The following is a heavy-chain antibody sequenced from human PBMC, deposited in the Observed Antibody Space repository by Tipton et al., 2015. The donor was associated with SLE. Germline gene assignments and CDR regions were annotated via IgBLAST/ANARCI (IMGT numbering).Heavy chain of an antibody. CDR1: GGSFSGYY. D-gene: IGHD6-13*01. V-gene: IGHV4-34*01. Sequence: TLSLTCAVYGGSFSGYYWSWIRQPPGKGLEWIGEINHSGSTNYNPSLKSRVTISVDTSKNQFSLKLSSVTAADTAVYYCARGSRWYSSPKEDYWGQGTLVTVSS. CDR3: ARGSRWYSSPKEDY. CDR2: INHSGST. J-gene: IGHJ4*02.